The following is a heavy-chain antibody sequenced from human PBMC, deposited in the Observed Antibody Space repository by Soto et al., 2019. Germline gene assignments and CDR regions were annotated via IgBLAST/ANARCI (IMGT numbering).Heavy chain of an antibody. J-gene: IGHJ6*02. CDR2: LYYSGST. D-gene: IGHD3-22*01. Sequence: SETLSLTCTVSGGSISSYYWSWIRQPPGKGLEWIGCLYYSGSTIYNPSLKSRVTISVDTSRNQFSLKVSSVTAADTAVFYCARSPISGSHPPFHYGMDVWGQGTTVTVSS. V-gene: IGHV4-59*08. CDR3: ARSPISGSHPPFHYGMDV. CDR1: GGSISSYY.